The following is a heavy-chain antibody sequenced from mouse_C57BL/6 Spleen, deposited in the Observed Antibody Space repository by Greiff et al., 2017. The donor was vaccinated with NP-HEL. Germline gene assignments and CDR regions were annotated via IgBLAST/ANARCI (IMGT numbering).Heavy chain of an antibody. CDR3: SQTAQAGAMDY. Sequence: QVQLKQPGAELVRPGSSVKLSCKASGYTFTSYWMHWVKQRPIQGLEWIGNIDPSDSETHYNQKFKDKATLTVDKSSSTAYMQLSSLTSEDSAVYYCSQTAQAGAMDYRGQGTSVTVSS. CDR2: IDPSDSET. V-gene: IGHV1-52*01. J-gene: IGHJ4*01. D-gene: IGHD3-2*02. CDR1: GYTFTSYW.